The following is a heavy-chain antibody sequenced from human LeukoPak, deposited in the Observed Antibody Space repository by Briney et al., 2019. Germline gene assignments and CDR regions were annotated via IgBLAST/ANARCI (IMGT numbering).Heavy chain of an antibody. J-gene: IGHJ4*02. CDR2: INHSGST. V-gene: IGHV4-34*01. Sequence: PSETLSLTCAVYGGSFSGYYWSWIRQPPGKGLEWIGEINHSGSTNYNPSLKSRVTISVDTSKNQFSLKLSSVTAADTAVYYCARGPGYSGHDGVDYWGQGTLVTVSS. CDR3: ARGPGYSGHDGVDY. D-gene: IGHD5-12*01. CDR1: GGSFSGYY.